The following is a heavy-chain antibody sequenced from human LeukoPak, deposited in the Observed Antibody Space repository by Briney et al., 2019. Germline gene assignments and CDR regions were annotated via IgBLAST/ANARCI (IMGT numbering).Heavy chain of an antibody. CDR3: ARQWTLILEWLLSSSWFDP. CDR2: IYYSGST. V-gene: IGHV4-39*01. CDR1: GGSISSSSYY. J-gene: IGHJ5*02. D-gene: IGHD3-3*01. Sequence: SETLSLTCTVSGGSISSSSYYWGWIRQPPGKGLEWIGSIYYSGSTYYNPSLKSRVTISVDTSKNRFSLKLSSVTAADTAVYYCARQWTLILEWLLSSSWFDPWGQGTLVTVSS.